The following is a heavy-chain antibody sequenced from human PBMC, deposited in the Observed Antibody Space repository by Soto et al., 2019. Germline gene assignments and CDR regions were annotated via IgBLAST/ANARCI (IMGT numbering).Heavy chain of an antibody. Sequence: PSETLSLTCTVSGGSISSSSYYWGWIRQPPGKGLEWIGSIYYSGSTYYDPSLKSRVTISVDTSKNQFSLKLSSVTAADTAVYYCARRVWGIAAAGTPLFDYWGQGTLVTVS. D-gene: IGHD6-13*01. CDR3: ARRVWGIAAAGTPLFDY. CDR1: GGSISSSSYY. J-gene: IGHJ4*02. CDR2: IYYSGST. V-gene: IGHV4-39*01.